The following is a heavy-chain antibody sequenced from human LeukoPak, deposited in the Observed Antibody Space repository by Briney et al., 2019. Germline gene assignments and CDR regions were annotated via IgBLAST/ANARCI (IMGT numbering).Heavy chain of an antibody. CDR2: ISSSGSTV. V-gene: IGHV3-48*03. D-gene: IGHD2-21*01. Sequence: GGSLRLSCAASGFTFSSYEMNWVRQAPGKGLEWVSYISSSGSTVYYADSVRGRFTISRDNAKNSLYLQMNSLRAEDTAVYYCAREEVRVLVRWLDPWGQGTLVTVSS. CDR3: AREEVRVLVRWLDP. J-gene: IGHJ5*02. CDR1: GFTFSSYE.